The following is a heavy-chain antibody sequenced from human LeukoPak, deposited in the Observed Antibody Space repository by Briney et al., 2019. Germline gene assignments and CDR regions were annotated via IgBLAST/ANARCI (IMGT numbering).Heavy chain of an antibody. Sequence: SETLSLTCTVSGGSISSYYWSWIRQPAGKGLEWIGRIYTSGSTNYNPSLKSRVTISVDTSKNQFSLKLSSVTAADTAVYYCARPIVATTFLNYYYYMDVWGKGTTVTVSS. J-gene: IGHJ6*03. V-gene: IGHV4-4*07. CDR3: ARPIVATTFLNYYYYMDV. D-gene: IGHD5-12*01. CDR2: IYTSGST. CDR1: GGSISSYY.